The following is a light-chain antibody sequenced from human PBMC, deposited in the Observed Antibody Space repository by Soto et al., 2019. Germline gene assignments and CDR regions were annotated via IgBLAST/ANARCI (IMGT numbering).Light chain of an antibody. CDR1: QYVSRY. CDR2: ATS. Sequence: DIQMTQSPSSLSASVGDRVIITCRASQYVSRYLNWYQQKPGKAPKLLVYATSSLRTGVASRFSGSGFGTDFTLTIGSLQPEDFAIYYCHQSYTAPPTFGQGTRVEIK. J-gene: IGKJ1*01. V-gene: IGKV1-39*01. CDR3: HQSYTAPPT.